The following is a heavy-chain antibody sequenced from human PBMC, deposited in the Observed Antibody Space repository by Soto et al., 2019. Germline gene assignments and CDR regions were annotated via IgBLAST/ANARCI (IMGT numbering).Heavy chain of an antibody. CDR1: GGSISSYY. D-gene: IGHD6-13*01. Sequence: SETLSLTCTVSGGSISSYYLSWIRQPPGKGLEWIGYIYYSGSTNYNPSLKSRVTISVDTSKNQFSLKLSSVTAADTAVYYCARHGYSSSWVRSDAFDIWGQGTMVTVSS. CDR2: IYYSGST. J-gene: IGHJ3*02. V-gene: IGHV4-59*08. CDR3: ARHGYSSSWVRSDAFDI.